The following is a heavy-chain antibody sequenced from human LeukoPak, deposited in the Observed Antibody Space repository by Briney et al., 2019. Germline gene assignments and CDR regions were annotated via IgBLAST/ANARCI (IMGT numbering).Heavy chain of an antibody. D-gene: IGHD6-25*01. CDR2: INPKNGGT. Sequence: ASVKVSCKASGYNFAHNIHWVRQAPGQGHEFMGWINPKNGGTKYAQNFQGRVTMTRDTSISTVYMELSSLGSDDTAVYYCVVSIQAAAIPAFDSWGQGTLVTVSS. CDR3: VVSIQAAAIPAFDS. J-gene: IGHJ4*02. CDR1: GYNFAHN. V-gene: IGHV1-2*02.